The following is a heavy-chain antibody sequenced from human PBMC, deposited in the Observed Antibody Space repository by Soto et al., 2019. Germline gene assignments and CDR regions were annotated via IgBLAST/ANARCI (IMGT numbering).Heavy chain of an antibody. CDR1: GGTFSSYA. Sequence: QVQLVQSGAEVKKPGSSVKVSCKASGGTFSSYAISWVRQAPGQGLGWMGGIIPIFGTANYAQKFKGRITITADKSPSTAYMELSSLRSEDTAVYYCARAGYCSGSSCSRDYYGMDVWGQGTTVTVSS. V-gene: IGHV1-69*06. CDR3: ARAGYCSGSSCSRDYYGMDV. J-gene: IGHJ6*02. D-gene: IGHD2-15*01. CDR2: IIPIFGTA.